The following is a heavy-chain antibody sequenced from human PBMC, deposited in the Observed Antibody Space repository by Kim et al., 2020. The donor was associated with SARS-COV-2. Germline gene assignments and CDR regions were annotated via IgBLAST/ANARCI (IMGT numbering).Heavy chain of an antibody. D-gene: IGHD5-18*01. CDR1: GGSISSYY. CDR2: IYYSGST. CDR3: ARGAEELWMKYYYYYGMDV. J-gene: IGHJ6*02. V-gene: IGHV4-59*01. Sequence: SETLSLTCTVSGGSISSYYWSWIRQPPGKGLEWIGYIYYSGSTNYNPSLKSRVTISVDTSKNQFSLKLSSVTAADTAVYYCARGAEELWMKYYYYYGMDVWGQGTTVTVSS.